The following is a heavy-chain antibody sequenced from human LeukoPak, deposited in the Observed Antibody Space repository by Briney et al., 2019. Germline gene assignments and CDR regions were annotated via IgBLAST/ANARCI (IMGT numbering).Heavy chain of an antibody. J-gene: IGHJ4*02. CDR1: GYTFTSYD. D-gene: IGHD5-24*01. V-gene: IGHV1-8*02. CDR2: MNPNSGNT. Sequence: GASVKVSCKASGYTFTSYDINWVRQAAGQGLEWMGWMNPNSGNTAYEQKFQGRVTMTRDTSITTAYMELSSLGSEDTAIYYCAKDLENYWGQGTLVTVSS. CDR3: AKDLENY.